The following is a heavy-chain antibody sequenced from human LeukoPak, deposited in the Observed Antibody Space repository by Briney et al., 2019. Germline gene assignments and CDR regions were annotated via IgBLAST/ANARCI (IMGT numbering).Heavy chain of an antibody. CDR3: AKWGDYDSLSGYYDSDC. CDR1: GFTFSNYA. CDR2: ITGNGGTT. D-gene: IGHD3-9*01. V-gene: IGHV3-23*01. Sequence: GGSLRLSCAASGFTFSNYAMSWVRQAPGKGLEWVSGITGNGGTTWYADSVKGHFTISRDNSKNTLYLQMNSLGAEDTAVYYCAKWGDYDSLSGYYDSDCWGQGTLVTVSS. J-gene: IGHJ1*01.